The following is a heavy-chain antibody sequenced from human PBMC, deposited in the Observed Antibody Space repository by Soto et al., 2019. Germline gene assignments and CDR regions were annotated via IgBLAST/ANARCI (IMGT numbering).Heavy chain of an antibody. V-gene: IGHV3-48*04. D-gene: IGHD6-6*01. J-gene: IGHJ6*02. CDR1: GFTFSSYS. CDR3: ARNESSNIYGMDL. CDR2: ISSSSSTI. Sequence: GGSLRLSCAASGFTFSSYSMNWVRQAPGKGLEWVSYISSSSSTIYYADSVKGRFSISRDNAQNSLHLQMNNLRAEDTAVYYCARNESSNIYGMDLWGQGTTVTVSS.